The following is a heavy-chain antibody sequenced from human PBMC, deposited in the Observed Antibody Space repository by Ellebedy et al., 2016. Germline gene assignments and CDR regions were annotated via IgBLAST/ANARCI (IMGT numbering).Heavy chain of an antibody. CDR1: GFTFSSYS. CDR2: ISSSSSYI. J-gene: IGHJ3*02. D-gene: IGHD3-9*01. Sequence: GESLKISXAAFGFTFSSYSMNWVRQAPGKGLEWVSSISSSSSYIYYADSVKGRFTISRDNAKNSLYLQMNSLRAEDTAVYYCARAEDYDILTGYWFGAFDIWGQGTMVTVSS. V-gene: IGHV3-21*01. CDR3: ARAEDYDILTGYWFGAFDI.